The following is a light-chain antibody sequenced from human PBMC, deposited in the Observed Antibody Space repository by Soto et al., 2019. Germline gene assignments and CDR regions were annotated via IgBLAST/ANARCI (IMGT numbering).Light chain of an antibody. Sequence: DIQMTQSPSSLSASLGDRVTITCRASQTVRNYLNWYQQKPGKVPKLLIYAASSLRSGVPSRFSASGSGTDFTLTISSLQPEDFGTYYCQQSYSIPWTFGQGTKVEI. V-gene: IGKV1-39*01. CDR1: QTVRNY. CDR3: QQSYSIPWT. J-gene: IGKJ1*01. CDR2: AAS.